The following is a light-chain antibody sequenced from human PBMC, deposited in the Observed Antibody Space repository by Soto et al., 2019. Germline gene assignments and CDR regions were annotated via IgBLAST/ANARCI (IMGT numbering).Light chain of an antibody. CDR2: GAS. J-gene: IGKJ1*01. CDR1: QSVSSSY. V-gene: IGKV3-20*01. CDR3: QQYGSSPPWT. Sequence: EIVLTQSPGTLSFSPGERATLSCRARQSVSSSYLAWYQQKPGQAPRLLIYGASSRATGIPDRFSASGSGTDFTLTISRLEPEDFAVYYCQQYGSSPPWTFGQGTKVDIK.